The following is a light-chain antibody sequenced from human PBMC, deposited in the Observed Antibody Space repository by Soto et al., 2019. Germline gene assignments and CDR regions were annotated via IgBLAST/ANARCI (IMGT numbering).Light chain of an antibody. CDR1: QSVSSNY. Sequence: EIVLTQSPGTLSLSPGERATLSCRASQSVSSNYLAWYQQKKAGQAPRLLIYGASTRATGIPDRFSGSGSGTDFTLTISRLEPEDFAVYYCQQYASSFSVTFGGGTKVEIK. CDR2: GAS. V-gene: IGKV3-20*01. CDR3: QQYASSFSVT. J-gene: IGKJ4*01.